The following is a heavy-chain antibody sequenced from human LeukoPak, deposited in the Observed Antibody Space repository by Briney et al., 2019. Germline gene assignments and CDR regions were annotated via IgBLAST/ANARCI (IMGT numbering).Heavy chain of an antibody. J-gene: IGHJ4*02. Sequence: QSGGSLRLSCAASGFTFSSYHMNWVRQAPGKGLEWVSYISSSSSTIYYADSVKGRFTISRDNAKNSLYLQMNSLRAEDTAVYYCARDRQVVTAILGDYWGQGTLVTVSS. CDR1: GFTFSSYH. D-gene: IGHD2-21*02. CDR3: ARDRQVVTAILGDY. CDR2: ISSSSSTI. V-gene: IGHV3-48*01.